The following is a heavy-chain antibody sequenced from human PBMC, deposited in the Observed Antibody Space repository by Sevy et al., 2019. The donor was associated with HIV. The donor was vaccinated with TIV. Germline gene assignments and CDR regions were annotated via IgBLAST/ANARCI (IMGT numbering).Heavy chain of an antibody. CDR1: GGSISDYY. Sequence: SETLSLICTVSGGSISDYYYNWIRQAAGKRLEWIGRVYTSGRTTYNPSLKSRVTMSIDASKNQFSLNLSSVTAADTAVYYCAGLDGAWGQGTLVTVSS. J-gene: IGHJ5*02. CDR2: VYTSGRT. CDR3: AGLDGA. D-gene: IGHD3-10*01. V-gene: IGHV4-4*07.